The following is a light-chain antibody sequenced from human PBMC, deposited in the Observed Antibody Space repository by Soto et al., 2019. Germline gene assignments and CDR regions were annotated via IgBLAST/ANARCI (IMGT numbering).Light chain of an antibody. CDR1: SSDIGGFDL. J-gene: IGLJ2*01. CDR2: EVN. Sequence: QSVLTQPDSLSGSPGQSITISCTGSSSDIGGFDLVSWYQQHPGKAPKLLLYEVNKRPSGVSHRFSGPKSGNTASLTISGLQADDEAYYYCCSYVGIRNFVFGGGTKLTVL. CDR3: CSYVGIRNFV. V-gene: IGLV2-23*02.